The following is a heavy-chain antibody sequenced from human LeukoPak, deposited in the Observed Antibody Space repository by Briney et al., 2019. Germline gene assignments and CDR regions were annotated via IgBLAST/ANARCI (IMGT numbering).Heavy chain of an antibody. CDR3: AKSGGSGLIDY. D-gene: IGHD6-25*01. CDR1: GGSFSGYY. Sequence: SETLSLTCAVYGGSFSGYYWSWIRQPPGKGLEWIGEINHSGSTNYNPSLKSRVTISVDTSKNRFSLRLNSVTAADTAMYYCAKSGGSGLIDYWGQGTLVTVSS. CDR2: INHSGST. V-gene: IGHV4-34*01. J-gene: IGHJ4*02.